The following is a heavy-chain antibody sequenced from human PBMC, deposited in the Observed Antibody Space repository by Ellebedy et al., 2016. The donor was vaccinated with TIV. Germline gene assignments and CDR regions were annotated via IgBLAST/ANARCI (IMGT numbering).Heavy chain of an antibody. V-gene: IGHV4-38-2*02. Sequence: SETLSLXXTVSGYSISSGYSWGWIRPPPGKGLEWLGSIYHSGSTSYNPSLKSRVTVSVDTSKNQFSLKLTSVTAADTAMYYCARVDYYDGSGYYLGFDYWGQGTLVTVSS. D-gene: IGHD3-22*01. CDR3: ARVDYYDGSGYYLGFDY. CDR2: IYHSGST. J-gene: IGHJ4*02. CDR1: GYSISSGYS.